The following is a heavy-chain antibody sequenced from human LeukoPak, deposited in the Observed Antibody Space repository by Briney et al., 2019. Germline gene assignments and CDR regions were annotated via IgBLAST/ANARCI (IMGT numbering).Heavy chain of an antibody. D-gene: IGHD6-19*01. V-gene: IGHV3-23*01. J-gene: IGHJ4*02. Sequence: GGSLRLSCAASGFTFTAYAMSWVRQAPGKGLEWVSAINDAGVSTYYADSVKGRFTTSRDNSKKTLFLQMNSLRAEDTAVYYCAGGYSSGWYAIDYWGQGTLVTVSP. CDR1: GFTFTAYA. CDR2: INDAGVST. CDR3: AGGYSSGWYAIDY.